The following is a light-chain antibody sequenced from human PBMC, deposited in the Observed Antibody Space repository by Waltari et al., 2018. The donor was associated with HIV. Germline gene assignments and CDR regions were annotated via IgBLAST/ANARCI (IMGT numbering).Light chain of an antibody. J-gene: IGLJ2*01. Sequence: QSALPQPPSVSGSLGQSVTIPCTGPSSDVGNYNEVSWYQQSPGTAPKLMIYDVSNRPSGVPDRFSGSKSGNTASLTISGLQAEDEADYYCSSFTTSITVVFGGGTKLTVL. CDR2: DVS. V-gene: IGLV2-18*02. CDR3: SSFTTSITVV. CDR1: SSDVGNYNE.